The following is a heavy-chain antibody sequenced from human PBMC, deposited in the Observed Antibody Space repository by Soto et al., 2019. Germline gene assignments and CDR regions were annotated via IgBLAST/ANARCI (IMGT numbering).Heavy chain of an antibody. D-gene: IGHD6-13*01. Sequence: SETLSLTCTVSGGSISSYFYIWVRQPPGKGLEWIGSVYYTGTTDYNPSLKSRVTISVDTSKTQFSLNLRSVTAADTAVYYCARDLAAVPRAFDYRGRGTLVTVSS. CDR3: ARDLAAVPRAFDY. J-gene: IGHJ4*02. CDR1: GGSISSYF. V-gene: IGHV4-59*01. CDR2: VYYTGTT.